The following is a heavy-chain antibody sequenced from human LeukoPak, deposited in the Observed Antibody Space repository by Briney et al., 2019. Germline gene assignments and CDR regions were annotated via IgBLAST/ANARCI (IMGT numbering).Heavy chain of an antibody. CDR2: IYPGDSDT. J-gene: IGHJ4*02. Sequence: GESLKISCKGSGYGFSTSWIAWVRQMPGKGLEWMGIIYPGDSDTKYSPSFQGQVTISADKSLSTAYLQWSSLKASDTAIYYCARQERYCSITSCLGVDYWGQGTLVTVSS. V-gene: IGHV5-51*01. D-gene: IGHD2-2*01. CDR1: GYGFSTSW. CDR3: ARQERYCSITSCLGVDY.